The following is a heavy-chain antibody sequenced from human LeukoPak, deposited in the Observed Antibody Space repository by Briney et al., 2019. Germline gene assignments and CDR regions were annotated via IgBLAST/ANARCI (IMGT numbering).Heavy chain of an antibody. D-gene: IGHD3-22*01. CDR3: AKTMIVVVITPIDY. J-gene: IGHJ4*02. CDR1: GFTFSSYA. CDR2: ISGSGGST. V-gene: IGHV3-23*01. Sequence: PGGSLRLSCAASGFTFSSYAMSWVRQAPGKGLEWVSAISGSGGSTYYADSVKGRFTISRDNSKNTLYLQMNSLRAEDTAVYYFAKTMIVVVITPIDYWGQGTLVTVSS.